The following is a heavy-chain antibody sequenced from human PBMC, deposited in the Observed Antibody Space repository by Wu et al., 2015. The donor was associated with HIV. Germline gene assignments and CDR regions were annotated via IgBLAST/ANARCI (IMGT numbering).Heavy chain of an antibody. CDR2: MNPYRGAV. D-gene: IGHD3-10*01. CDR3: ARSTDLWIGRLSYYSGMDV. J-gene: IGHJ6*02. CDR1: GYTFVNYF. V-gene: IGHV1-8*01. Sequence: QVHLVQSGAVMKKPGSSLRISCEASGYTFVNYFIHWIRHVPGKGLEWMGWMNPYRGAVNYPWPFQGRVTMTRNSSTSTAYMELSSLRSEDTAVYYCARSTDLWIGRLSYYSGMDVWGRRDHGHRLL.